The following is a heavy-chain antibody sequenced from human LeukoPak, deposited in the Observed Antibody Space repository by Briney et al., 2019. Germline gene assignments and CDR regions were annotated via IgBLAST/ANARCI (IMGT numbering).Heavy chain of an antibody. CDR2: INHSGST. Sequence: SETLSLTCAVYGGSFSGYYCSWIRQPPGKGLEWIGEINHSGSTNYDPSLKSRVTISVDTSKNQFSLKLSSVTAADTAVYYCARGRRYNWNYLRWFDSWGQGTLVTVSS. V-gene: IGHV4-34*01. J-gene: IGHJ5*01. CDR3: ARGRRYNWNYLRWFDS. CDR1: GGSFSGYY. D-gene: IGHD1-7*01.